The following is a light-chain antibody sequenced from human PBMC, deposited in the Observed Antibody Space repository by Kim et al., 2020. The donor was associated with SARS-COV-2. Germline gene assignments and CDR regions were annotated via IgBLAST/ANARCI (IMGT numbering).Light chain of an antibody. CDR2: GAS. CDR3: QQYGSSPRT. J-gene: IGKJ1*01. V-gene: IGKV3-20*01. CDR1: PSVSSSY. Sequence: SPGESATPSCRASPSVSSSYLAWYQQKPGQAPRLLIYGASSRATGIPDRFSGSGSGTDFTLTISRLEPEDFAVYYCQQYGSSPRTFGQGTKVDIK.